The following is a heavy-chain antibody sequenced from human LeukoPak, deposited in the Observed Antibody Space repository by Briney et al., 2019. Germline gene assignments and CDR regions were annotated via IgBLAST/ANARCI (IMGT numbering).Heavy chain of an antibody. CDR2: INPNGGGT. D-gene: IGHD6-19*01. J-gene: IGHJ5*02. CDR1: GYTFTGYY. CDR3: ARDQGDSSGWPKNWFDP. V-gene: IGHV1-2*02. Sequence: ASVKVSCKASGYTFTGYYMHWVRQAPGQGLEWMGWINPNGGGTNYAQKFQGRVTMTRDTSISTAYMELSRLRSDDTAVYYCARDQGDSSGWPKNWFDPWGQGTLVTVSS.